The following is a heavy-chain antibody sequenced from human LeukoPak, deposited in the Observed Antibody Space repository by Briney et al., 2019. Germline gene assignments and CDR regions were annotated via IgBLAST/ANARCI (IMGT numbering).Heavy chain of an antibody. CDR1: GFTFSSYS. J-gene: IGHJ4*02. Sequence: PGGSLRLSXAASGFTFSSYSMNWVRQAPGKGLEWVSSISSSSSYIYYADSVKGRFTISRDNAKNSLYLQMNSLRAEDTAVYYCARQIAPEYYYDSSGYPDYWGQGTLVTVSS. CDR3: ARQIAPEYYYDSSGYPDY. V-gene: IGHV3-21*01. CDR2: ISSSSSYI. D-gene: IGHD3-22*01.